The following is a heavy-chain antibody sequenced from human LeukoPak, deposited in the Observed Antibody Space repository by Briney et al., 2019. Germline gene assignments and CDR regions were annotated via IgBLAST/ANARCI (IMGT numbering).Heavy chain of an antibody. D-gene: IGHD2-2*01. CDR2: INTNSGNP. Sequence: ASVKVSCMASGYTFTSYVLNWVRPAPGQGLEWVGWINTNSGNPTYAQGFTGRFVFSLDTSASTAYLQISSLKAEDTAVYYRARERKQLLSSHIVPNYYYYGMDVWGQGTTVTVSS. CDR3: ARERKQLLSSHIVPNYYYYGMDV. V-gene: IGHV7-4-1*02. J-gene: IGHJ6*02. CDR1: GYTFTSYV.